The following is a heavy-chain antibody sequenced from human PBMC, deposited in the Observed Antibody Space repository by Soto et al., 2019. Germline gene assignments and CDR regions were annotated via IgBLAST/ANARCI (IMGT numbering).Heavy chain of an antibody. CDR2: ISSTSGTI. Sequence: EVQLVESGGGLVQPGGSLRLSCAASGFTFSSYSMNWVRQAPGKGLEWVSYISSTSGTIYYADSVKGRFTISRDNAKNSLYLQMNSRRDEDTAVYYCARKSMVRGVPPYFDYWGQGTLVTVSS. CDR1: GFTFSSYS. J-gene: IGHJ4*02. CDR3: ARKSMVRGVPPYFDY. V-gene: IGHV3-48*02. D-gene: IGHD3-10*01.